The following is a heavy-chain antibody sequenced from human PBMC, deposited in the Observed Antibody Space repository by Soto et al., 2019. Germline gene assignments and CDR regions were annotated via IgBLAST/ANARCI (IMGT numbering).Heavy chain of an antibody. V-gene: IGHV4-61*01. J-gene: IGHJ4*02. CDR1: GGSVSSGSYY. D-gene: IGHD6-6*01. CDR3: ARDAGSYSSSSGTFDY. CDR2: IYYSGST. Sequence: KTSETLSLTCTVSGGSVSSGSYYWSWIRQPPGKGLEWIGYIYYSGSTNYNPSLKSRVTISVDTSKNQFSLKLSSVTAADTAVYYRARDAGSYSSSSGTFDYWGQGTPVTVSS.